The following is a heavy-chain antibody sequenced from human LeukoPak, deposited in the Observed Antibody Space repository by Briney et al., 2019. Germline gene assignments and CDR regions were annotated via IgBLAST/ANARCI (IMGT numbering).Heavy chain of an antibody. Sequence: PGGSLRLSCAASGFTFSSYAMSWVRQAPGKGLERVSAISGSGGSTYYADSVKGRFTISRDNSKNTLYLQMNSLRAEDTAVYYCAKSPSYSSGWYDYWGQGTLVTVSS. D-gene: IGHD6-19*01. CDR1: GFTFSSYA. CDR2: ISGSGGST. CDR3: AKSPSYSSGWYDY. J-gene: IGHJ4*02. V-gene: IGHV3-23*01.